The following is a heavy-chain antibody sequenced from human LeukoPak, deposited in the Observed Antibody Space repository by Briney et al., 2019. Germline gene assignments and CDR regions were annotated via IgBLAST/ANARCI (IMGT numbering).Heavy chain of an antibody. J-gene: IGHJ4*02. V-gene: IGHV4-30-2*01. CDR3: ARGGGRWGNFDY. Sequence: NPSQTLSLTCAVSGGSISSGGYSWSWIRQPPGKGLEWIGYIYHSGSTYYNPSLKSRVTISVDRSKNQFSLKLSSVTAADTAVYYYARGGGRWGNFDYWGQGTLVTVSS. CDR1: GGSISSGGYS. D-gene: IGHD3-16*01. CDR2: IYHSGST.